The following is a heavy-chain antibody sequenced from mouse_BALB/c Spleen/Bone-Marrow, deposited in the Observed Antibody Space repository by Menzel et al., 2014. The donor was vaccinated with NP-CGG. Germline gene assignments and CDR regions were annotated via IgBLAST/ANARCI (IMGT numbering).Heavy chain of an antibody. D-gene: IGHD2-3*01. CDR3: TRDLYYGYYCYAMVY. Sequence: EVKLVESGGGLVKPGGSLKLSCAASGFTFSSYTMSWVRQTPEKRLEWVATISSGGSYTYYPDSVKGRFTISRDNAKNPLYLQMISPKSEDKARYYCTRDLYYGYYCYAMVYGGQGTSVTGSS. V-gene: IGHV5-6-4*01. CDR2: ISSGGSYT. J-gene: IGHJ4*01. CDR1: GFTFSSYT.